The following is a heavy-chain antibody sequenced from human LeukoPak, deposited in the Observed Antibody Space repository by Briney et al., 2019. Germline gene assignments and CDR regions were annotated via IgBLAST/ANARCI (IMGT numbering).Heavy chain of an antibody. CDR3: ASSRYCSSTSCDYFYYMDV. D-gene: IGHD2-2*01. J-gene: IGHJ6*03. CDR1: GGTFSSYA. Sequence: ASVKVSCKASGGTFSSYAISWVRQAPGQGLEWMGGIIPIFGTANYAQKFQGRVTITADESTSTAYMELSSLRSEDTAVYYCASSRYCSSTSCDYFYYMDVWGKGTTVTVSS. V-gene: IGHV1-69*13. CDR2: IIPIFGTA.